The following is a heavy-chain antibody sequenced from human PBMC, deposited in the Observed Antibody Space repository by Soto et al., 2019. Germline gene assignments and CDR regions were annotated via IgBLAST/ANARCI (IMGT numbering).Heavy chain of an antibody. Sequence: QVQLQQWGAGLLKPSETLSLTCAVYGGSFSDYYWSWIRQPPGKGLEWIGEIHHSVGTNYNSSLKSRVTISVDPSENQLSLKLNSLTAADTAVYYCARDGYSYGSFDYWGQGTLVTVSS. J-gene: IGHJ4*02. CDR1: GGSFSDYY. V-gene: IGHV4-34*01. CDR2: IHHSVGT. D-gene: IGHD5-18*01. CDR3: ARDGYSYGSFDY.